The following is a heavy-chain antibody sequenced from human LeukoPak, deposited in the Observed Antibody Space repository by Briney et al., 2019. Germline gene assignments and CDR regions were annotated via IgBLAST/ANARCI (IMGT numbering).Heavy chain of an antibody. CDR3: ASQYYYDSSGPFDY. Sequence: GSSVKVSCKASGGTFSSYAISWVRQAPGQGLEWMGGIIPIFGTANYAQKFQGRVTITADESTSTAYMELSSLRSEDTAVYYCASQYYYDSSGPFDYWGQGTLVTVSS. CDR2: IIPIFGTA. D-gene: IGHD3-22*01. V-gene: IGHV1-69*01. J-gene: IGHJ4*02. CDR1: GGTFSSYA.